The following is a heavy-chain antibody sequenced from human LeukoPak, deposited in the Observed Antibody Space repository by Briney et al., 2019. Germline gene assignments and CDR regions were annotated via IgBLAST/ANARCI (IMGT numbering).Heavy chain of an antibody. D-gene: IGHD1-26*01. J-gene: IGHJ4*02. CDR2: LSYDGSTK. Sequence: PGGSLRLSCAASGFTFSSYAMHWVRQAPGKGLEWVAVLSYDGSTKYYADSVKGRFTISRDNSKNTLFLQMNSLRVEDTAVYYCAKDRVAVEDLLGFDSWGQGTLVTVSS. CDR1: GFTFSSYA. V-gene: IGHV3-30-3*01. CDR3: AKDRVAVEDLLGFDS.